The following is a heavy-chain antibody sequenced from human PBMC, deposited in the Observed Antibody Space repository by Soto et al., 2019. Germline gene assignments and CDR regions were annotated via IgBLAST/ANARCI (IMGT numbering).Heavy chain of an antibody. CDR2: ISYDGSNK. Sequence: GGSLRLSCAASGFTFSSHAMHWVRQAPGKGLEWVAVISYDGSNKYSADSVKGRFTISRDNSINTLYLQMRSLRPEDTAVYYCAHPRGYGVFDAVNIWGQGTMVTVSS. D-gene: IGHD4-17*01. CDR1: GFTFSSHA. J-gene: IGHJ3*02. CDR3: AHPRGYGVFDAVNI. V-gene: IGHV3-30-3*01.